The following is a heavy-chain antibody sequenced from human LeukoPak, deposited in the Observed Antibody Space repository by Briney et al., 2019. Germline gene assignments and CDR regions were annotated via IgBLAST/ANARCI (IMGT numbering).Heavy chain of an antibody. Sequence: PGGSLRLSCAASGFTFSSYAMSWVRQAPGKGLEWVSAISGSGGSTYYADSVKGRFTISRDNSKNTLYLQMNSLRAEDTAVYYCAKDSASSGWYKLHDAFDIWGQGTMVTVSS. CDR1: GFTFSSYA. J-gene: IGHJ3*02. CDR3: AKDSASSGWYKLHDAFDI. CDR2: ISGSGGST. D-gene: IGHD6-19*01. V-gene: IGHV3-23*01.